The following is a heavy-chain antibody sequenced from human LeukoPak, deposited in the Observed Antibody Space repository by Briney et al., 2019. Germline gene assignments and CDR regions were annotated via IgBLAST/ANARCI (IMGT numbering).Heavy chain of an antibody. D-gene: IGHD4-11*01. V-gene: IGHV3-30-3*01. CDR2: ISYDGSNK. Sequence: GGSLRLSCAASGFTFSSYAMHWVRQAPGKGLEWVAVISYDGSNKYYADSVKGRFTISRDNPKNTLYLQMNSLRAEDTAVYYCARRMGQYSLALDYWGQGTLVTVSS. CDR3: ARRMGQYSLALDY. CDR1: GFTFSSYA. J-gene: IGHJ4*02.